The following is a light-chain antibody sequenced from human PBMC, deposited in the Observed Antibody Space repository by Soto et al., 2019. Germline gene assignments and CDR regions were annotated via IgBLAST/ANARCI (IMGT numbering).Light chain of an antibody. V-gene: IGLV2-14*03. Sequence: QSALTQPASVSGSPGQSITVSCTGTSSDVGSYNYVSWYQQHPGKAPKVMIFDVSNRPSGVSNLFSGSKSGNTASLTISGLQAEDEADYYCSSYTTSSTVVFGGGPKVTVL. J-gene: IGLJ2*01. CDR3: SSYTTSSTVV. CDR1: SSDVGSYNY. CDR2: DVS.